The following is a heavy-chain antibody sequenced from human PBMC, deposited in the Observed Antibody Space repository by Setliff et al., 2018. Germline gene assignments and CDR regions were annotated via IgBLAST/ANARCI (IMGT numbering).Heavy chain of an antibody. D-gene: IGHD2-15*01. CDR1: GHSFTTNW. Sequence: PGESLTLSCKASGHSFTTNWIGWVRQMPGKGLEWMGIIYPGDSDTIYSPSFQGQVTISADKTLSTAYLRWSSLKASDTAIYYCARRAAAHDWFDPWGQGTLVTVSS. CDR2: IYPGDSDT. J-gene: IGHJ5*02. V-gene: IGHV5-51*01. CDR3: ARRAAAHDWFDP.